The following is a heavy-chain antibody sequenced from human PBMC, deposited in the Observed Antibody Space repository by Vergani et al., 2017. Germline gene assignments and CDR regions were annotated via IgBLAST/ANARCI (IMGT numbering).Heavy chain of an antibody. CDR2: IDHTGRP. J-gene: IGHJ6*02. D-gene: IGHD4-11*01. V-gene: IGHV4-34*01. Sequence: QVQLQQWGGGLLKPSETLSLTCVVNGGSFTSYHWTWIRQSPGEGLEWVGDIDHTGRPDYNPSLKSRLTMSVDKSRNQFSLPLNSVTATDTAIYFCARVNTETNGHLYYYYDMDVWGQGTAVTVS. CDR3: ARVNTETNGHLYYYYDMDV. CDR1: GGSFTSYH.